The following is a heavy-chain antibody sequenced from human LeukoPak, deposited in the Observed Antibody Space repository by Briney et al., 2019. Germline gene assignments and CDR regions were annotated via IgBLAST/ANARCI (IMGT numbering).Heavy chain of an antibody. CDR2: IIPIFGTA. J-gene: IGHJ3*02. V-gene: IGHV1-69*05. CDR3: ARDRDGYNRRAAFDI. CDR1: GGTFSSYA. Sequence: SVKVSCKASGGTFSSYAISWVRQAPGQGLERMGGIIPIFGTANYAQNSQSRLTITTDESTSTAYMELSSLRSEDTAVYYCARDRDGYNRRAAFDIWGQGTMVTVSS. D-gene: IGHD5-24*01.